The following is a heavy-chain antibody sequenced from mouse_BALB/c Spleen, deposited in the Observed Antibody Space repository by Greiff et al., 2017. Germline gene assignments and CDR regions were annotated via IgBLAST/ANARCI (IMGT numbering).Heavy chain of an antibody. J-gene: IGHJ3*01. Sequence: DLVKPGASVKLSCKASGYTFTSYWINWINQRPGQGLEWIGRIAPGSGSTYYNEMFKGKATLTVDTSSSTAYIQLSSLSSEDSAVYFCARSCDEMAWFAYWGQGTLVTVSA. CDR2: IAPGSGST. CDR3: ARSCDEMAWFAY. CDR1: GYTFTSYW. V-gene: IGHV1S41*01.